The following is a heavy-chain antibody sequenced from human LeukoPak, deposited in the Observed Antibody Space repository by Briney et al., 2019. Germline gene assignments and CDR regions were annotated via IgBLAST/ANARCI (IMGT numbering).Heavy chain of an antibody. Sequence: SETLSLTCTVSGDSISTISYYWGWIRQPPEKGLEWIGSIHHSGSPYYNPSLKSRVTLSLDTSKDQFSLKLTSVTAADTAVYYCARDWVSPGSSSDWFGPWGQGTLVIVSS. V-gene: IGHV4-39*07. CDR2: IHHSGSP. J-gene: IGHJ5*02. CDR3: ARDWVSPGSSSDWFGP. CDR1: GDSISTISYY. D-gene: IGHD6-6*01.